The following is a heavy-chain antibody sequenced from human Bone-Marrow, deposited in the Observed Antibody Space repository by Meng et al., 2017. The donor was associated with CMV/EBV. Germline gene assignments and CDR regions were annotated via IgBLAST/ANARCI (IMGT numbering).Heavy chain of an antibody. CDR1: GGSISSYY. J-gene: IGHJ4*02. D-gene: IGHD5-12*01. V-gene: IGHV4-59*12. CDR3: ARAGPPWWLHALFDY. CDR2: IYYSGST. Sequence: SETLSLTCTVSGGSISSYYWSWIRQPPGKGLEWIGYIYYSGSTNYNPSLKSRVTISVDKSKNQFSLKLSSVTAADTAVYYCARAGPPWWLHALFDYWGQGTLVTVSS.